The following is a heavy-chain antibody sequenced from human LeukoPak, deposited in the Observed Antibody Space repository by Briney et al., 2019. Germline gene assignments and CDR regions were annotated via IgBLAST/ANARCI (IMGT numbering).Heavy chain of an antibody. Sequence: PSETLSLTCTVSGGSISSGSYYWSWIRQPAGKGLEWIGRIYTSGSTNYNPSLKSRVTISVDTSKNQFSLKLSSVTAADTAVYYCARGQGYSYGFDYYYYYMDVWGKGTTVTISS. D-gene: IGHD5-18*01. CDR3: ARGQGYSYGFDYYYYYMDV. CDR2: IYTSGST. CDR1: GGSISSGSYY. J-gene: IGHJ6*03. V-gene: IGHV4-61*02.